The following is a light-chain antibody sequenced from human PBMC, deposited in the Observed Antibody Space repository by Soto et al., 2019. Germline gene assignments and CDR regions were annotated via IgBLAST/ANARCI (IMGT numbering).Light chain of an antibody. CDR3: QQYHRYSWT. V-gene: IGKV1-5*01. J-gene: IGKJ1*01. CDR1: QSISSS. Sequence: DIQMTQSPSTLSASVGDRVGIACRASQSISSSLSWYQQKLGKAPKLLIYDASSLESGVPSRFSGSGSGTEFTLSIHSLQPQDFATYYCQQYHRYSWTFGQGTKVEIK. CDR2: DAS.